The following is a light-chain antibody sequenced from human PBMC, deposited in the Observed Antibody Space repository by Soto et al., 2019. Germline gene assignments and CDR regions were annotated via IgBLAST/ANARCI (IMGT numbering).Light chain of an antibody. CDR2: DAS. Sequence: EIVLTQSPATLSLSPGERATLSCRASQSVSRYLAWYQQKVGQAPRLLIYDASNRATGIPARFSGSGSGTEFTLTISSLQSEDFAVYHCQQYSNWPLITFGQGTRLEIK. V-gene: IGKV3-11*01. J-gene: IGKJ5*01. CDR3: QQYSNWPLIT. CDR1: QSVSRY.